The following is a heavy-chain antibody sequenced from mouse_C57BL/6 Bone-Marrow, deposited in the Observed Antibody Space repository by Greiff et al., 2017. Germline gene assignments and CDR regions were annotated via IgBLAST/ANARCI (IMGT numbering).Heavy chain of an antibody. CDR3: AREGNYVCFDY. CDR2: INPNNGGT. J-gene: IGHJ2*01. V-gene: IGHV1-26*01. CDR1: GYTFTDYY. Sequence: EVKLQQSGPELVKPGASVKISCKASGYTFTDYYMNWVKQSPGKSLEWIGDINPNNGGTSYNQKFKGKATFTVDKSSSTAYMELRSLTSEDSAVYYFAREGNYVCFDYWGQGTTLTVSA. D-gene: IGHD2-1*01.